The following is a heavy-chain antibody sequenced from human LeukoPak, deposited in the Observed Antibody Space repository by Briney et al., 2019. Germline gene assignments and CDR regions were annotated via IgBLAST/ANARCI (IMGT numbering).Heavy chain of an antibody. CDR3: ARVGYSGYDYDY. D-gene: IGHD5-12*01. CDR2: INTSGST. V-gene: IGHV4-61*02. Sequence: SETLSLTCTVSGGSISSGTYYWSWIRQPAGKGLEWIGRINTSGSTNCNPSLKSRVTISVDTSKNQFSLKLSSVTAADTAVYYCARVGYSGYDYDYWGQGALVTVSS. J-gene: IGHJ4*02. CDR1: GGSISSGTYY.